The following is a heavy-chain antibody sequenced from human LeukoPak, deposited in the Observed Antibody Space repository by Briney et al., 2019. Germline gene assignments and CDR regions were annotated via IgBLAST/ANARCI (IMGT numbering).Heavy chain of an antibody. V-gene: IGHV4-39*01. CDR1: GGSISSSSYY. CDR3: ARTFYVGDSVHWFDP. CDR2: MYYSGST. D-gene: IGHD5/OR15-5a*01. J-gene: IGHJ5*02. Sequence: SETLSLTCTVSGGSISSSSYYWGWLRQPPGKGLEWIGSMYYSGSTYYNPSLKSRVTTSVDTSKNQFSLKLSSVTAADTAVYYCARTFYVGDSVHWFDPWGQGTLVTVSS.